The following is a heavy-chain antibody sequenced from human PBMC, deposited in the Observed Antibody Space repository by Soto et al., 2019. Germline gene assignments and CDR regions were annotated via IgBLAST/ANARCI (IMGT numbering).Heavy chain of an antibody. CDR2: IYYSGST. Sequence: SPTLSLTCTVSGGSISSYYWSWIRQPPGKGLEWIGYIYYSGSTNYNPSLKSRVTISVDTSKNQFSLKLSSVTAADTAVYYCARHSDHDYKFRRYMDVWGKGTTVTVSS. CDR3: ARHSDHDYKFRRYMDV. V-gene: IGHV4-59*08. D-gene: IGHD4-4*01. CDR1: GGSISSYY. J-gene: IGHJ6*03.